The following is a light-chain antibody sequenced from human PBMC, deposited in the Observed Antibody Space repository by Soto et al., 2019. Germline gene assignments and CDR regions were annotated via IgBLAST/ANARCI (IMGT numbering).Light chain of an antibody. J-gene: IGKJ1*01. CDR3: HQFGSSPQT. CDR2: GAS. CDR1: QSVSINY. Sequence: EIVLTQSPGTLSLSPGERATLSCRASQSVSINYLAWYQQKPGQAPRLLIYGASSRATGIPDRFSGGGSGTDFTLTISRLEPEDFAVYYCHQFGSSPQTFGQGTKVEI. V-gene: IGKV3-20*01.